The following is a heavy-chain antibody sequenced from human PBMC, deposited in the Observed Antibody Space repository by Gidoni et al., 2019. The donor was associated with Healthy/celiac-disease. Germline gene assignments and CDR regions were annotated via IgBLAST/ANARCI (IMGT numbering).Heavy chain of an antibody. CDR1: GFSLSNARMG. CDR2: ILSNDEK. V-gene: IGHV2-26*01. D-gene: IGHD5-18*01. J-gene: IGHJ6*03. CDR3: SRISREIQLWDYSYYMDV. Sequence: QVTLKESGPVLVTPTETLTLTCTVSGFSLSNARMGVSWIRQPPGKALEWLAHILSNDEKSYSTSLKSRLTISKDTSKSQVVLTMTNMDPVDTATYYCSRISREIQLWDYSYYMDVWGKGTTVTVSS.